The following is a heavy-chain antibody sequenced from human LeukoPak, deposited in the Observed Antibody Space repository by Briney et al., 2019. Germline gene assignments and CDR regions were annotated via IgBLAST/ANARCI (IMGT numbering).Heavy chain of an antibody. V-gene: IGHV4-30-4*01. CDR3: ASRVTTVTTEDAFDI. CDR2: IYYSGST. CDR1: GGSISSGDYY. J-gene: IGHJ3*02. Sequence: PSQTLSLTCTVSGGSISSGDYYWSWIRQPPGKGLEWIGYIYYSGSTYYNPSLKSRVTISVDTSKNQFSLKLSSVTAADTAVYYCASRVTTVTTEDAFDIWGQGTMVTVSS. D-gene: IGHD4-17*01.